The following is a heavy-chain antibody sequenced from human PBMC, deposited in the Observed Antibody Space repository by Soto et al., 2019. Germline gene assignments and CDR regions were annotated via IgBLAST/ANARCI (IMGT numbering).Heavy chain of an antibody. CDR1: GGSISSYY. CDR3: ARDGFRYYDSSGYPYFDY. V-gene: IGHV4-4*07. D-gene: IGHD3-22*01. CDR2: IYTSGST. J-gene: IGHJ4*02. Sequence: LSLTCTVSGGSISSYYWSWIRQPAGKGLEWIGRIYTSGSTNYNPSLKSRVTMSVDTSKNQFSLKLSSVTAADTAVYYCARDGFRYYDSSGYPYFDYWGQGTLVTVS.